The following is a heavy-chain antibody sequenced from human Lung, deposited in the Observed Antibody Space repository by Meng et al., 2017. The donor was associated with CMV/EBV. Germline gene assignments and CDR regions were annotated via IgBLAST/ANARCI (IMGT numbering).Heavy chain of an antibody. Sequence: SGFTFSSFGLLWVRQAPGKALEWVAVISYHERNKFYGDSVKGRFTVSRDNSKSTLYLHVDSLRPDDTAVYYCAKEDCSGATCSLDKWGQGTLVTVSS. D-gene: IGHD2-15*01. J-gene: IGHJ4*02. CDR1: GFTFSSFG. CDR3: AKEDCSGATCSLDK. V-gene: IGHV3-30*18. CDR2: ISYHERNK.